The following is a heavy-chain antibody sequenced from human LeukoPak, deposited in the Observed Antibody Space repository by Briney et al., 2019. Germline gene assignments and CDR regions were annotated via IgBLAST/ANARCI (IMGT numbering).Heavy chain of an antibody. D-gene: IGHD3-22*01. CDR2: INPNSGGT. CDR1: GYTFTGYY. J-gene: IGHJ5*02. Sequence: ASVKVSCKASGYTFTGYYMHWVRQAPGQGLEWMGWINPNSGGTNYAQKFQGRVTMTRDTSISTAYMELSRLRSDDTAVYYCARDTPNSSGYYYNPWGQGTLVTVSS. V-gene: IGHV1-2*02. CDR3: ARDTPNSSGYYYNP.